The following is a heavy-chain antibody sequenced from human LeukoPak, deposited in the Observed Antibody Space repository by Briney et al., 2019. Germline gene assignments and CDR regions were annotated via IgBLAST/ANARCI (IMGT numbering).Heavy chain of an antibody. V-gene: IGHV4-34*01. CDR1: GGSFSGYY. CDR3: ARGRGVKESSAVGDY. Sequence: SGTLSLTCAVYGGSFSGYYWSWIRQPPGKGLEWIGEINHSGSTNYNPSLKSRVTISVDTSKNQFSLKLSSVTAADTAVHYCARGRGVKESSAVGDYWGQGTLVTVSS. J-gene: IGHJ4*02. D-gene: IGHD6-25*01. CDR2: INHSGST.